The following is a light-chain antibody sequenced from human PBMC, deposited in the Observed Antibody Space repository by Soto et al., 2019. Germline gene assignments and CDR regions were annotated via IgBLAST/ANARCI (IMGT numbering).Light chain of an antibody. CDR1: SSDVGGYNS. CDR3: SSYTTGGSYV. J-gene: IGLJ1*01. CDR2: DVS. V-gene: IGLV2-14*01. Sequence: QSALTQPASVSGSPGLSIAISCTGTSSDVGGYNSVSWYQQHPGKAPKLMIYDVSNRPSGVSNCFSGSKSGNTASLTISGLHAEDEGDYYCSSYTTGGSYVFGTGTKLTVL.